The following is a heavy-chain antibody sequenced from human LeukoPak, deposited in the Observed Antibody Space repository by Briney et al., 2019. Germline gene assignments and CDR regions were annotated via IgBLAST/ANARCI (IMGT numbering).Heavy chain of an antibody. D-gene: IGHD4-17*01. CDR3: ARGYGDH. J-gene: IGHJ4*02. CDR2: INQDGSEK. CDR1: GFTFNTYW. V-gene: IGHV3-7*01. Sequence: PRGSLRLSCAASGFTFNTYWMRWVRQAPGKGLEWVANINQDGSEKYYVDSVKGRFTISRDNARNSLYLQMNSLRAEDTAMYYCARGYGDHWGQGTLVTVSS.